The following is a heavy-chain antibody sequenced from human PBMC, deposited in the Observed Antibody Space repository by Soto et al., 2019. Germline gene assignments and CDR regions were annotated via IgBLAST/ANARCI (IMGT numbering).Heavy chain of an antibody. CDR1: GFTFSNYV. Sequence: PGGSLRLSCAASGFTFSNYVMSWVRQAPGKGLEWVSSISGSGDNTYYADSVKGRFTISRDNSKNTLFLQMNSLRAEDTAVYYCAKLPLLLALGIDYWGQGTLVTVSS. D-gene: IGHD3-10*01. CDR2: ISGSGDNT. CDR3: AKLPLLLALGIDY. J-gene: IGHJ4*02. V-gene: IGHV3-23*01.